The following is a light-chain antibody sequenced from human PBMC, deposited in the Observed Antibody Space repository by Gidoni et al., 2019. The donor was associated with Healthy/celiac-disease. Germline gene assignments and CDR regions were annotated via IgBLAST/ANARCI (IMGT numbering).Light chain of an antibody. V-gene: IGKV1-39*01. CDR2: AAS. CDR1: QSISSY. J-gene: IGKJ1*01. Sequence: DIQMTQSPSSLSASVGDRVTITCRASQSISSYFNWYQQKPGKAPKLLIYAASRLQSGVPSRFSGSGSGTDFTLTISSLQPEDFATYYCQQSYSTPPSTFGQGTKVEIK. CDR3: QQSYSTPPST.